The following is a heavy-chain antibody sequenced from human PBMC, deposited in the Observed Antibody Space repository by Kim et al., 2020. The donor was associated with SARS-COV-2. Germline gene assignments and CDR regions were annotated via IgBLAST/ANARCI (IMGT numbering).Heavy chain of an antibody. Sequence: SETLSLTCSVSGVSITDHHWSWMRQPPEKGLEWIAYLSDSGDTNHNPSLKSRLRMSIDTSNTQLSLKLSSVTAADAAVYYCARVGDYGVIDWGQGTLVTVSS. J-gene: IGHJ4*02. V-gene: IGHV4-59*11. D-gene: IGHD4-17*01. CDR3: ARVGDYGVID. CDR2: LSDSGDT. CDR1: GVSITDHH.